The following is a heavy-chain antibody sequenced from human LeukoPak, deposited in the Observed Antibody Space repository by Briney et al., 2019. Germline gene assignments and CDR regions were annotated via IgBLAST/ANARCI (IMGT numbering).Heavy chain of an antibody. D-gene: IGHD1-26*01. Sequence: SETLSLTRTVSGGSISTSNYHWGWIRQTPGRGLEWIGTIYYSGATYYNPSLKSRVTISVDTSKNQFSLKLSSMTAADTAVYYCARLTVGATAVDCWGQGTLVTVSS. V-gene: IGHV4-39*01. CDR2: IYYSGAT. J-gene: IGHJ4*02. CDR3: ARLTVGATAVDC. CDR1: GGSISTSNYH.